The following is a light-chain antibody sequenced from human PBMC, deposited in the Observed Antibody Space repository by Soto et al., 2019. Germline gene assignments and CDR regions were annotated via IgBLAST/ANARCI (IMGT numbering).Light chain of an antibody. Sequence: ETVMTQTPATLSLSPGERATLSCRASQSISDNLAWYQQKPGQAPRLIIYTASIRATGIPARFSGSGSGTEFALTVSSLQSEDSAIYYCQQYNDWPPWTVGQGTKVEIK. CDR3: QQYNDWPPWT. CDR1: QSISDN. V-gene: IGKV3-15*01. CDR2: TAS. J-gene: IGKJ1*01.